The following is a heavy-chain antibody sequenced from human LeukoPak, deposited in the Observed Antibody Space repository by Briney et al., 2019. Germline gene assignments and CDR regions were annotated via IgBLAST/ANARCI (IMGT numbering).Heavy chain of an antibody. J-gene: IGHJ4*02. CDR1: GFTFSSYA. CDR3: ARVDCSGGSCYLRPFDY. CDR2: ISYDGSNK. D-gene: IGHD2-15*01. Sequence: PGRSLRLSCAASGFTFSSYALHWVRQAPGKGLEWVAVISYDGSNKYYADSVRGRFTISRDNSKNTLYLQMNSLRVEDTAVYHCARVDCSGGSCYLRPFDYWGQGTLVTVSS. V-gene: IGHV3-30-3*01.